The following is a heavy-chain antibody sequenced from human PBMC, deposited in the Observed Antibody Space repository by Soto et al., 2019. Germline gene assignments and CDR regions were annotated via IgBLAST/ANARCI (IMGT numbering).Heavy chain of an antibody. V-gene: IGHV6-1*01. CDR1: RDSVASKSAA. CDR2: TYYRSKWYN. J-gene: IGHJ5*02. CDR3: ERDRVVSSSCAGHLNLFAP. Sequence: PSQALSRTGASSRDSVASKSAAWNWIRQSPSRGLEWLGRTYYRSKWYNDYAVSVKSRITINPDTSKNQFSLQLNSVTPEDTAVYYCERDRVVSSSCAGHLNLFAPRVQGTLVPGSS. D-gene: IGHD3-10*01.